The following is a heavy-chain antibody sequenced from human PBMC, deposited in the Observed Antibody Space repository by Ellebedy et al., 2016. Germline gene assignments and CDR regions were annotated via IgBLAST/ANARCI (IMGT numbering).Heavy chain of an antibody. Sequence: GGSLRLXXAASGFTVSSNYMTWVRQAPGKGLEWVSSISVSSRYIYYIDSVKGRFTISRDNAKNSVYLQINSLRPEDTALYYCAKDMGLTLNHYYMDAWGRGTTVTVSS. CDR3: AKDMGLTLNHYYMDA. CDR1: GFTVSSNY. V-gene: IGHV3-21*04. J-gene: IGHJ6*03. CDR2: ISVSSRYI. D-gene: IGHD4/OR15-4a*01.